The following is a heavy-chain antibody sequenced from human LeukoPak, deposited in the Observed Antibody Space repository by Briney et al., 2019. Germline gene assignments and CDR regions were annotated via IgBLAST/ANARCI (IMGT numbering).Heavy chain of an antibody. CDR1: GFTFSSYW. V-gene: IGHV3-74*01. J-gene: IGHJ6*02. CDR3: ARAPLVSSGHQYYYYYGMDV. D-gene: IGHD3-22*01. CDR2: INSDGSST. Sequence: PGRSLRLSCAASGFTFSSYWMHWVRQAPGKGLVWVSRINSDGSSTSYADSVKGRFTISRDNAKNTLYLQMNSLRAEDTAVYYCARAPLVSSGHQYYYYYGMDVWGQGTTVTVSS.